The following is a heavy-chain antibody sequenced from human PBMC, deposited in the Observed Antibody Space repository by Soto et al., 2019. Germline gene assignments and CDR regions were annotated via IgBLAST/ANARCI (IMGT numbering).Heavy chain of an antibody. CDR1: GFTFGDYA. J-gene: IGHJ5*02. V-gene: IGHV3-49*03. D-gene: IGHD3-3*01. Sequence: GGSLRLSCTASGFTFGDYAMSWFRQAPGKGLEWVGFIRSKAYGGTTEYAASVKGRFTISRDDSKSIAYLQMNGLKTEDTAVYYFTRGGRYDFWSGYYTVVWFDPWGQGTLVTVSS. CDR3: TRGGRYDFWSGYYTVVWFDP. CDR2: IRSKAYGGTT.